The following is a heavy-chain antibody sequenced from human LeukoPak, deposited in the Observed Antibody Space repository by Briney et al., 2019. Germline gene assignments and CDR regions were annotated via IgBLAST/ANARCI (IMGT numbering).Heavy chain of an antibody. D-gene: IGHD2-15*01. Sequence: ASVKVSCKASGYTFTGYYMHWVRQAPGQGLEWMGWINPNSGGTNYAQKFQGRVTMTRDTSISTAYMELSRLRSDDTAVYYCARDKRPWGCSGGSCYSPFDYWGQGTLVTVSS. CDR2: INPNSGGT. V-gene: IGHV1-2*02. CDR1: GYTFTGYY. J-gene: IGHJ4*02. CDR3: ARDKRPWGCSGGSCYSPFDY.